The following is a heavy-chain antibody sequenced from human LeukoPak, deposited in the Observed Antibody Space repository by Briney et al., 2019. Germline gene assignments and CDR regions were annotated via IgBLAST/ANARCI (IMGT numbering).Heavy chain of an antibody. J-gene: IGHJ6*03. D-gene: IGHD2-21*02. Sequence: SVKVSCKASGGTFSSYAISWVRLAPGQGLEWMGGIIPIFGTANYAQKFQGRVTITADESTSTAYMELSSLRSEDTAVHYCARTVVTYYYYYYMDVWGKGTTVTVSS. CDR3: ARTVVTYYYYYYMDV. V-gene: IGHV1-69*13. CDR1: GGTFSSYA. CDR2: IIPIFGTA.